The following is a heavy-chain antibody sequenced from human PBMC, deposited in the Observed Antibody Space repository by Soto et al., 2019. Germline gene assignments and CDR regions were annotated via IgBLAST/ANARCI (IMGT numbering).Heavy chain of an antibody. CDR2: INPSSSHI. CDR1: GFTFSAYH. CDR3: ARGYSGGVGCVLRRDAFDV. D-gene: IGHD2-15*01. Sequence: EVQLVESGGGLVMPGGSLRLSCAASGFTFSAYHMNWVRQAPGKGLEWVSSINPSSSHIYYADSVRGRFTISRDDSKNSVSLQMNSLRTEDAALYYCARGYSGGVGCVLRRDAFDVWGQGTMVTVSS. V-gene: IGHV3-21*04. J-gene: IGHJ3*01.